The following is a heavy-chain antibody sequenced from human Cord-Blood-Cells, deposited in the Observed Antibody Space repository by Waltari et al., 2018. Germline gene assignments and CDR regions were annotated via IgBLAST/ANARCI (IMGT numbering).Heavy chain of an antibody. CDR1: GFTFSSYW. D-gene: IGHD3-16*01. V-gene: IGHV3-7*01. CDR2: IKQDGSEK. Sequence: EVQLVESGGGLVQPGGSLRLSCAASGFTFSSYWMRWVRQAPGKGLGWVANIKQDGSEKYYVDSVKGRFTISRDNAKNSLYLQMNSLRAEDTAVYYCARGGGNWYFDLWGRGTLVTVSS. CDR3: ARGGGNWYFDL. J-gene: IGHJ2*01.